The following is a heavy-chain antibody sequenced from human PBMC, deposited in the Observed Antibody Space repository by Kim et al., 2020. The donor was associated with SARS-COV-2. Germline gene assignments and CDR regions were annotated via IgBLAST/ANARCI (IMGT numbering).Heavy chain of an antibody. CDR2: IIPIFGTA. J-gene: IGHJ6*02. Sequence: SVKVSCKASGGTFSSYAISWVRQAPGQGLEWMGGIIPIFGTANYAQKFQGRVTITADESTSTAYMELSSLRSEDTAVYYCARDGHLGGVIVTPTYYYYYGMDVWGQGTTVTVSS. CDR3: ARDGHLGGVIVTPTYYYYYGMDV. D-gene: IGHD3-16*02. CDR1: GGTFSSYA. V-gene: IGHV1-69*13.